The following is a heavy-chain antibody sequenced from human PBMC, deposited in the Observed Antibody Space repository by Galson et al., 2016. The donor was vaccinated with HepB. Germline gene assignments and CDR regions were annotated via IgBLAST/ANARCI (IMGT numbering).Heavy chain of an antibody. J-gene: IGHJ4*02. V-gene: IGHV3-33*01. Sequence: SLRLSCAASRFTFSRYGMHWVRQAPGKGLEWVAGIWYDGSNKYYADSVKGRFTISRDNSKNTLYLQMNSLRAEDTAVYYCAREDPNVAAAALDYWGQGTLVTVSS. D-gene: IGHD6-25*01. CDR3: AREDPNVAAAALDY. CDR1: RFTFSRYG. CDR2: IWYDGSNK.